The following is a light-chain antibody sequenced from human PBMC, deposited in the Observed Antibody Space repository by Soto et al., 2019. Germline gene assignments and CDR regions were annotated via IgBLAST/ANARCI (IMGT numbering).Light chain of an antibody. Sequence: DIQMTQSPSSLSASVGDRVTITCRASQSISSYLKWYRQKPGKAPELLIYAASSLQSGVPSRFSGSGSGTDFTLTISSLQPEYFATYYCQQSYRIPPTFGPGTKVDIK. V-gene: IGKV1-39*01. CDR1: QSISSY. CDR3: QQSYRIPPT. J-gene: IGKJ3*01. CDR2: AAS.